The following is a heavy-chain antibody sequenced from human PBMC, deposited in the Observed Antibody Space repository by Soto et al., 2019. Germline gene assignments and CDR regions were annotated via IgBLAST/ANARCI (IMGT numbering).Heavy chain of an antibody. CDR3: TSERESNWNTNWFGP. D-gene: IGHD1-20*01. J-gene: IGHJ5*02. CDR2: IRSNAYGGTT. CDR1: RFDFGDYS. Sequence: SLTLSCTTIRFDFGDYSMRWISGATGKGLEWVGFIRSNAYGGTTEYAASVKGRFTISRDDSKSIAYLHMNSLKTEDTAVYYCTSERESNWNTNWFGPWGQGT. V-gene: IGHV3-49*03.